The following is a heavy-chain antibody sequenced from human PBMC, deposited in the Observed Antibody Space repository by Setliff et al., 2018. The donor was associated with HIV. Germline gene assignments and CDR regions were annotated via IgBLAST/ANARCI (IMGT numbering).Heavy chain of an antibody. Sequence: ASVKVSCKASGYTFTSYGISWVRQAPGQGLEWMGWISAYNGNTNYAQKFQGRVTLTTDTSTSTAYMEVKSLRSGDTAVYYCARDPRYTSVWFRNGGVDFWGQGTLVTVSS. CDR3: ARDPRYTSVWFRNGGVDF. V-gene: IGHV1-18*01. J-gene: IGHJ4*02. CDR1: GYTFTSYG. CDR2: ISAYNGNT. D-gene: IGHD6-19*01.